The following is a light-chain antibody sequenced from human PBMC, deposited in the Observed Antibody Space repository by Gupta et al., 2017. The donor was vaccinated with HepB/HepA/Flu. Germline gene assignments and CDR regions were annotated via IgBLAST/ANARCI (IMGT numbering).Light chain of an antibody. CDR1: SSNIGAGYD. CDR2: ADR. CDR3: LSYDRSLSGSIV. J-gene: IGLJ2*01. Sequence: QSVVTPPPSVSGAPGPRVTISCTGSSSNIGAGYDVHWYQQVPGTAPKLIIYADRNRPSGVPDRFYGSKSDTSATLAITGLQAEDEADYYCLSYDRSLSGSIVFGGGTKLTVL. V-gene: IGLV1-40*01.